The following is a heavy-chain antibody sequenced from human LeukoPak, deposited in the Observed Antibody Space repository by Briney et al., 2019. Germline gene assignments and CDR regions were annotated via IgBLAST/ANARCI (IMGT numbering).Heavy chain of an antibody. CDR1: GYTFTSYY. J-gene: IGHJ6*02. Sequence: ASVKVSCKASGYTFTSYYMNWVRQAPGQGLEWMGIINPSGGSTSYAQKFQGRVTMTRDTSTSTVYMELSSLRSEDTAVYYCARAREQQLVRYYYYGMDVWGQGTTVTVSS. CDR2: INPSGGST. D-gene: IGHD6-13*01. V-gene: IGHV1-46*01. CDR3: ARAREQQLVRYYYYGMDV.